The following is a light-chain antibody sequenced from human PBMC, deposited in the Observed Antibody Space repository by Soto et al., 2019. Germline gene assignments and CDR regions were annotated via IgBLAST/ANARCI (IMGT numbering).Light chain of an antibody. V-gene: IGLV7-43*01. CDR1: TGEVSSGYL. Sequence: QTVVTQEPSVTVSPGDTVTLTCAPSTGEVSSGYLSNWFQQKPGQAPRPLINSVSSRRSWTPARFSGSLLGGKPALTLSDVQPDDEADYYCLLHFGTFWMFGGGTKLTVL. CDR2: SVS. J-gene: IGLJ3*02. CDR3: LLHFGTFWM.